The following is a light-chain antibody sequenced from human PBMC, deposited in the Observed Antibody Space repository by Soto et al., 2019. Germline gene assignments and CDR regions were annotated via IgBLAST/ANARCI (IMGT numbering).Light chain of an antibody. V-gene: IGLV2-14*01. Sequence: QSFLPQPASVSGSPGESITISCTGTSSDVGANIFVSWYQQHPGKVPKLMIYTVSSRPSGVSQRFSGSKSGNTASLTISGLQAEEEADSYCSSSTTESTYVFGTGTKVTVL. J-gene: IGLJ1*01. CDR3: SSSTTESTYV. CDR2: TVS. CDR1: SSDVGANIF.